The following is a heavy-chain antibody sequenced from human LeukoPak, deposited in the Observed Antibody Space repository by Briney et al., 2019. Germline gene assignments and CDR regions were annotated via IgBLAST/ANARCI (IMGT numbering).Heavy chain of an antibody. CDR1: GYTFTSYD. CDR2: MNPNSGNT. CDR3: ARGAQYSSSWYFTNWFDP. Sequence: ASVKVSCKASGYTFTSYDINWVRQATGQGLEWMGWMNPNSGNTGYAQKFQGRVTMTRNTSISTAYMELSSLRSEDTAVYYCARGAQYSSSWYFTNWFDPWGQGTLVTVSS. V-gene: IGHV1-8*01. D-gene: IGHD6-13*01. J-gene: IGHJ5*02.